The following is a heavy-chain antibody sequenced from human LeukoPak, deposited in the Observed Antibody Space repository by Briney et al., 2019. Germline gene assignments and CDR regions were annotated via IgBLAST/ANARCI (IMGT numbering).Heavy chain of an antibody. CDR2: IYYSGST. D-gene: IGHD2-2*01. CDR1: GGSMSSYY. J-gene: IGHJ4*02. Sequence: PSVPLSFTCTGSGGSMSSYYWSWIRQPPGKGLEWIGYIYYSGSTNYNPSLKSRVTISVDTSKNQFSLKLSSVTAADTAVYYCARLSFVVPAAIFDYWGQGTLVTVSS. CDR3: ARLSFVVPAAIFDY. V-gene: IGHV4-59*08.